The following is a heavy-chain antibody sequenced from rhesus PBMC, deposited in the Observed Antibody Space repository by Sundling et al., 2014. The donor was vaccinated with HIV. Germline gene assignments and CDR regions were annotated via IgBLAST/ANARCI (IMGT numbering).Heavy chain of an antibody. V-gene: IGHV3-103*01. CDR2: VNSGGDTT. Sequence: EVQLVETGGGLVQPGGSLKVSCVASGFTFRSYAMSWVRQAPGKGLEWVSTVNSGGDTTYYPDSVKGRFTISRDNSNNTLSLQMNSLRPEDTAVYYCAKDWVAGRTHIFYYGFDSWGLGVVVTVSS. J-gene: IGHJ6*01. CDR1: GFTFRSYA. CDR3: AKDWVAGRTHIFYYGFDS. D-gene: IGHD6-37*01.